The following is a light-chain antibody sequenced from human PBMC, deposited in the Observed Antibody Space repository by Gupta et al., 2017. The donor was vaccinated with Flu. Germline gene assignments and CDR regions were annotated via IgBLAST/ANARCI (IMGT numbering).Light chain of an antibody. Sequence: ATLSVSPGERATLSCRASQSISSNFAWYQQKPGQAPRLLISDASTRATGVPARFSGSGSGTEFTLTISSLQSEDFAVYYCQQYNNWPPWTFGQGTKVEI. CDR2: DAS. CDR3: QQYNNWPPWT. CDR1: QSISSN. V-gene: IGKV3-15*01. J-gene: IGKJ1*01.